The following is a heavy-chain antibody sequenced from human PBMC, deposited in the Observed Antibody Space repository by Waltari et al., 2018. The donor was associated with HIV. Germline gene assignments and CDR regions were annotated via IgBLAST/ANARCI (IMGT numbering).Heavy chain of an antibody. V-gene: IGHV1-69*01. CDR2: IIPIFGTA. J-gene: IGHJ4*02. D-gene: IGHD6-6*01. CDR3: ARVSEIYSSSSGAFDY. Sequence: QVQLVQSGPEVKKPGSSVKVSCKASGGTFSSYAITWVRQAPGQGLEWLCGIIPIFGTANYAQKLQGRVTITADESTSTVYMELSSLRSEDTAVYYCARVSEIYSSSSGAFDYWGQGTLVTVSS. CDR1: GGTFSSYA.